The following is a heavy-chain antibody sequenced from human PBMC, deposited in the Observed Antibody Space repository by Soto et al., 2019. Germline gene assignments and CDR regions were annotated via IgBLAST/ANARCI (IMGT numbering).Heavy chain of an antibody. V-gene: IGHV4-4*02. CDR3: ARAASLCRNWFDP. CDR2: IYHSGST. J-gene: IGHJ5*02. Sequence: SETLSLTCAVSSGSISSSNWWSWVRQPPGKGLEWIGEIYHSGSTNYNPSLKSRVTVSVDKSKNQFSLKLSSVTAADTAVYYCARAASLCRNWFDPWGQGTLVTVSS. CDR1: SGSISSSNW.